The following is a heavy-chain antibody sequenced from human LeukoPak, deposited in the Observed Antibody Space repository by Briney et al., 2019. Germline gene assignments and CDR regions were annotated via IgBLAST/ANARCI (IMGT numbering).Heavy chain of an antibody. D-gene: IGHD6-19*01. CDR3: ARQKRWLVDILDV. CDR2: INHGGST. V-gene: IGHV4-34*01. CDR1: GGSFSGYY. J-gene: IGHJ6*04. Sequence: PSETLSLTCAVYGGSFSGYYWSWIRQPPGKGLEWIGEINHGGSTNYNPSLKSRVTISVDTSKNQFSLKLSSVTAADTAVYYCARQKRWLVDILDVWGKGTTVTISS.